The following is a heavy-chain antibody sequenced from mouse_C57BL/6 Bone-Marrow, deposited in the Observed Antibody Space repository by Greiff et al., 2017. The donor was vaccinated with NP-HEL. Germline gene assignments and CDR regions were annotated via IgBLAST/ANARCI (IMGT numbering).Heavy chain of an antibody. Sequence: QVQLQQSGPELVKPGASVKISCKASGYAFSSSWMNRVKQRPGKGLEWIGRIYPGDGDTNYNGKFKGKATLTADKSSSTAYMQLSSLTSEDSAVYFCAPIYDGYYFYWGQGTLVTVSA. V-gene: IGHV1-82*01. CDR1: GYAFSSSW. J-gene: IGHJ3*01. CDR2: IYPGDGDT. D-gene: IGHD2-3*01. CDR3: APIYDGYYFY.